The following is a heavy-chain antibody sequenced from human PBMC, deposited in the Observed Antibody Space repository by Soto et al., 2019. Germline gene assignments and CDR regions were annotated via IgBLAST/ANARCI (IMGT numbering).Heavy chain of an antibody. D-gene: IGHD3-10*01. CDR3: ARDRRGSSRSGFAY. CDR1: GYTFTLYD. Sequence: QVQLVQSGAEVKKPGSSVKVYCKASGYTFTLYDITWVRQAPGQGLEWTGWISAYNDNTNYAQKFQGRVTMTADTSRSTDYMELRSLRTDDTAVYYCARDRRGSSRSGFAYWGQGTLVIVSS. V-gene: IGHV1-18*04. CDR2: ISAYNDNT. J-gene: IGHJ4*02.